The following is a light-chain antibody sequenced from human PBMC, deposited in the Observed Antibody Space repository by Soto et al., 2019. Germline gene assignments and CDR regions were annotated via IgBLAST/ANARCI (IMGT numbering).Light chain of an antibody. CDR1: SSDVGAYNH. J-gene: IGLJ2*01. CDR2: DVS. Sequence: QSALTQPASVSASPGQSITISCTGTSSDVGAYNHVSWYQQHPGKVPKVLISDVSTRPSGISNRFSGSKSGTTASLTISGLQAGDEADYYCGSYTSSNTVVFGGGTKVTVL. V-gene: IGLV2-14*01. CDR3: GSYTSSNTVV.